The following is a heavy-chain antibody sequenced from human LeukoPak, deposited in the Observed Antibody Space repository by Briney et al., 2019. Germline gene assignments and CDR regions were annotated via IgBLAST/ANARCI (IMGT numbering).Heavy chain of an antibody. Sequence: GGSLRLSCAASGFAFSTYAMGWVRQAPGKGLEWVSSISGRGDITYYGDSMKGRFTISRDNSKNTLYLQMNSLRGEDTAVYYCARARYGSGGYFFDFWGQGTLVTVSS. CDR1: GFAFSTYA. CDR3: ARARYGSGGYFFDF. V-gene: IGHV3-23*01. CDR2: ISGRGDIT. J-gene: IGHJ4*02. D-gene: IGHD3-10*01.